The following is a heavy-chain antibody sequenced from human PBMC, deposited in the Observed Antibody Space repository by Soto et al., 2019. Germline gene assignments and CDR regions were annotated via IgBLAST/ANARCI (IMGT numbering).Heavy chain of an antibody. D-gene: IGHD2-2*01. CDR2: IIPIFGIA. CDR3: AREDRDRETGLVPAAIDGMDV. V-gene: IGHV1-69*08. Sequence: QVQLVQSGAEVEQPGSSVKVSCKASGGTFSGYSITWVRQAPGHGLEWIGRIIPIFGIASYAQKFQGRVTITADESTSTAYMELSSLRSDDTAVYYCAREDRDRETGLVPAAIDGMDVWGQGTTVTVSS. J-gene: IGHJ6*02. CDR1: GGTFSGYS.